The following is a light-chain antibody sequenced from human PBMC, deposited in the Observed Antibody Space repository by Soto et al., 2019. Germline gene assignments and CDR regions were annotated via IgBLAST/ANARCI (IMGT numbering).Light chain of an antibody. J-gene: IGKJ1*01. CDR1: QTVRNNY. CDR3: QQRSNWPPT. V-gene: IGKV3D-20*02. Sequence: EFVLTQSPGTLSLSPGERVTLSCRASQTVRNNYLAWYQQKPGQAPRLLIYDASSRATGIPDRFSGGGSGTDFTLTISRLEPEDFAVYYCQQRSNWPPTFGQGTKVDI. CDR2: DAS.